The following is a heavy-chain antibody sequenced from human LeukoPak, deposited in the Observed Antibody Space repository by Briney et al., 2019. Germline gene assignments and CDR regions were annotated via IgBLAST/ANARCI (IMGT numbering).Heavy chain of an antibody. D-gene: IGHD3-3*01. CDR3: ARIPITIFGVVTFNWFDP. CDR2: INAGNGNT. CDR1: GYTFTSYA. Sequence: ASVKVSCKASGYTFTSYAMHWVRQAPGQRLEWMGWINAGNGNTKYSQEFQGRVTITRDTSASTAYMELSSLRSDDTAVYYCARIPITIFGVVTFNWFDPWGQGTLVTVSS. V-gene: IGHV1-3*01. J-gene: IGHJ5*02.